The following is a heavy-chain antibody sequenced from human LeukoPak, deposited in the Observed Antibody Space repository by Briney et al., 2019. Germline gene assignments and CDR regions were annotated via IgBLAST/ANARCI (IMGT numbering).Heavy chain of an antibody. CDR1: GGSISSGDYY. V-gene: IGHV4-30-4*02. CDR2: IYYSVST. Sequence: PSETLSLTCTVSGGSISSGDYYGSCIRQPPGKGLEWMVYIYYSVSTYSTPSLKSRVTICVDTCQHQLSLKLGYVAAADPAVYYCGRGTLYQLVVPAAIDRWFALWGQGPLVSVSS. CDR3: GRGTLYQLVVPAAIDRWFAL. J-gene: IGHJ5*02. D-gene: IGHD2-2*02.